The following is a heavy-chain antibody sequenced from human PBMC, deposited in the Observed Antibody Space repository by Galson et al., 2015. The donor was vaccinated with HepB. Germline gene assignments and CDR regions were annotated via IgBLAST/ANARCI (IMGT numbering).Heavy chain of an antibody. V-gene: IGHV2-26*01. CDR3: ARIHSSITTFGVVIIDWFDP. D-gene: IGHD3-3*01. CDR2: IFSNDEK. Sequence: PALVKPTQTLTLTCTVSGFSLSNARMGVSWIRQPPGKALEWLAHIFSNDEKSYSTSLKSRLTISKDTSKSQVVLTMTNMDPVDTATYYCARIHSSITTFGVVIIDWFDPWGQGTLVTVSS. J-gene: IGHJ5*02. CDR1: GFSLSNARMG.